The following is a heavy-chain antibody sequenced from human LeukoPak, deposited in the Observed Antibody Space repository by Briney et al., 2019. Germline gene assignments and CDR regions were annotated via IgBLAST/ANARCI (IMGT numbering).Heavy chain of an antibody. Sequence: GGSLRLSCAAFGFTFSSYAMSWVRQAPGKGLEWVSAISGSGGSTYYADSVKGRFTISRDNSKNTLYLQMNSLRAEDTAVYYCAKASRGIVVVITSFDYWGQGTLVTVSS. CDR2: ISGSGGST. V-gene: IGHV3-23*01. J-gene: IGHJ4*02. D-gene: IGHD3-22*01. CDR1: GFTFSSYA. CDR3: AKASRGIVVVITSFDY.